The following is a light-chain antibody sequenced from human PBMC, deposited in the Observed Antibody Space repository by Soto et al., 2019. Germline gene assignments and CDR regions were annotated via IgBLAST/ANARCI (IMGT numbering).Light chain of an antibody. J-gene: IGLJ2*01. Sequence: QSVLTQPPSASGTPGQRVTISCSGSSSNIGSNTVNWFQQLPGTAPKLLIYNNNQRPSGVPDRFSGSKSGTSASLAISGLQSEDEADYYCEAWRDSLDGVVFGGGTKVTVL. CDR2: NNN. V-gene: IGLV1-44*01. CDR1: SSNIGSNT. CDR3: EAWRDSLDGVV.